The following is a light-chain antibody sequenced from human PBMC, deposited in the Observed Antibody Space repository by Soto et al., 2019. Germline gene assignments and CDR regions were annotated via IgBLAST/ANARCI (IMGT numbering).Light chain of an antibody. V-gene: IGLV2-14*01. CDR3: SSFTSRTTVL. J-gene: IGLJ2*01. CDR2: EVS. Sequence: QSALTQPASVSGSPGQSITISCTGTSNDVGGYNYVSWYRQHPGKAPKLMMYEVSNRPSGVSDRFSGSKSGNTASLIISGLLAEDEADYYCSSFTSRTTVLFGGGTKVTVL. CDR1: SNDVGGYNY.